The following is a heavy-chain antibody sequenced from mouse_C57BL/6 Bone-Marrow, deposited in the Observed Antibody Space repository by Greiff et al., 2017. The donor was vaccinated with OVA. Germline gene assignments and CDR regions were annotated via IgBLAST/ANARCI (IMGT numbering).Heavy chain of an antibody. CDR3: ARRWRWYFDV. V-gene: IGHV1-39*01. CDR2: ITPNYGTT. J-gene: IGHJ1*03. D-gene: IGHD2-3*01. CDR1: GYSFTDYN. Sequence: VHVKQSGPELVKPGASVKISCKASGYSFTDYNMNWVKQSNGKSLEWIGVITPNYGTTSYNQKFKGKATLTVDQSSSTAYMQRNSLTSEDSAVYYCARRWRWYFDVWGTGTTVTVAS.